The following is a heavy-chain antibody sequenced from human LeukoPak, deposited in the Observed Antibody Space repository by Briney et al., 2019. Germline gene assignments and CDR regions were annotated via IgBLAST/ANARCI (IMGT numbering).Heavy chain of an antibody. V-gene: IGHV1-69*04. CDR3: APMVRGAPVDS. CDR1: GGTFSSYA. D-gene: IGHD3-10*01. CDR2: IIPILGIA. Sequence: SVKVSCKASGGTFSSYAISWVRQAPGQGLEWMGRIIPILGIANYAQKFQGRVTITADKSTSTAYMELSSLRSEDTAVYYCAPMVRGAPVDSWGQGTLVTVSS. J-gene: IGHJ4*02.